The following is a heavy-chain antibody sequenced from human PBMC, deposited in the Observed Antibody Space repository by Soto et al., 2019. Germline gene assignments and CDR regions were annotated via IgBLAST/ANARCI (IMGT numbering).Heavy chain of an antibody. J-gene: IGHJ3*02. CDR2: ISGSGGST. CDR3: AKSAEGYCSGGSCSGAGAFDI. V-gene: IGHV3-23*01. Sequence: GGSLRLSCAASGFTFSSYAMSWVRQAPGKGLEWVSAISGSGGSTYYADSVKGRFTISRDNSKNTLYLQMNSLRAEDTAVYYCAKSAEGYCSGGSCSGAGAFDIWGQGTMVTVSS. CDR1: GFTFSSYA. D-gene: IGHD2-15*01.